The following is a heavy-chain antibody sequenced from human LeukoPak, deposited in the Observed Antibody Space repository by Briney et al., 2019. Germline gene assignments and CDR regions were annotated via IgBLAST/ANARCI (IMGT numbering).Heavy chain of an antibody. CDR3: ARHFYDSSGYGAFDI. CDR1: GGSISSYY. V-gene: IGHV4-59*08. D-gene: IGHD3-22*01. J-gene: IGHJ3*02. Sequence: SETLSLTCTVSGGSISSYYWSWIRQPPGRGLEWIGYIYYSGSTNYNPSLKSRVTISVDTSKNQFSLKLSSVTAADTAVYYCARHFYDSSGYGAFDIWGQGTMVTVSS. CDR2: IYYSGST.